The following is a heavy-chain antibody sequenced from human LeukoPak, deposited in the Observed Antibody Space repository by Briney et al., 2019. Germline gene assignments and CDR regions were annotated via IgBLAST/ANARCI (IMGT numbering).Heavy chain of an antibody. J-gene: IGHJ4*02. V-gene: IGHV3-20*04. Sequence: PGGSLRLSCAASGFTFDDYGMSWVRQAPGKGLEWVSGINWNGGSTGYADSVKGRFTISRDNAKNPLYLQMNSLRAEDKALYYCARKYDSSDDYWGQGTLVTVSS. D-gene: IGHD3-22*01. CDR1: GFTFDDYG. CDR2: INWNGGST. CDR3: ARKYDSSDDY.